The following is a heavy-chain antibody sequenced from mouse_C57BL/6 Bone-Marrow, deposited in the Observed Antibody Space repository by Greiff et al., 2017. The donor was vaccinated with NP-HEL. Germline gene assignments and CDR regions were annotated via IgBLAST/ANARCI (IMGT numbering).Heavy chain of an antibody. J-gene: IGHJ3*01. D-gene: IGHD2-2*01. CDR3: ARVSTMVKWCAY. Sequence: QVQLKQPGAELVRPGTSVKLSCKASGYTFTSYWMHWVKQRPGQGLEWIGVIDPSDSYTNYNQKFKGKATLTVDTSSSTAYMQLSSLTSEDSSFYYCARVSTMVKWCAYWGQGTLVTVSA. CDR1: GYTFTSYW. V-gene: IGHV1-59*01. CDR2: IDPSDSYT.